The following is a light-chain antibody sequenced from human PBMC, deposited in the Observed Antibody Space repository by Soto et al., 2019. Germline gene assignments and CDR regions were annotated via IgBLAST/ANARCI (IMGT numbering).Light chain of an antibody. CDR1: QDISKF. J-gene: IGKJ3*01. V-gene: IGKV1-33*01. CDR2: DAS. Sequence: DIQMTQSPSSLSASVGDRVTITCQASQDISKFLNWYQQKPEQAPKLLIYDASNLETGFPSRFSGSGSWTDFTFTISGLQPEEIPTYYCQQHHDLPFAFGPGTKVDIQ. CDR3: QQHHDLPFA.